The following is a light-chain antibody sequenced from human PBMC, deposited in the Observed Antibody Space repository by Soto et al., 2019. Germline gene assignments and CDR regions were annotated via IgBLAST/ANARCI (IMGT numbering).Light chain of an antibody. CDR1: QSISSW. CDR2: KAS. J-gene: IGKJ1*01. V-gene: IGKV1-5*03. CDR3: KQYNSYPWT. Sequence: DIQMTQSPSTLSASVGDRVTITCRASQSISSWLAWYQQKPGKAPKLLIYKASSLESGVQSRFSGSGSGTEFTLTIRSLQPDDFATYYCKQYNSYPWTVGQGTKVDIK.